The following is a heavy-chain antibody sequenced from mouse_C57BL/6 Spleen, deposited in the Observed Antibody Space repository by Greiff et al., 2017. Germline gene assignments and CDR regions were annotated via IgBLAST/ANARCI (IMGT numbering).Heavy chain of an antibody. J-gene: IGHJ3*01. CDR3: ARERDSSGYVKFAY. V-gene: IGHV5-4*01. CDR2: ISDGGSYT. D-gene: IGHD3-2*02. CDR1: GFTFSSYA. Sequence: EVMLVESGGGLVKPGGSLKLSCAASGFTFSSYAMSWVRQTPEKRLEWVATISDGGSYTYYPDNVKGRFTISRDNAKNNLYLQMSHLKSEDTAMYYCARERDSSGYVKFAYWGQGTLVTVSA.